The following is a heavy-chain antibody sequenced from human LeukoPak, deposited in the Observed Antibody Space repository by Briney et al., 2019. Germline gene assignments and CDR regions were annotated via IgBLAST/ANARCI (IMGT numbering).Heavy chain of an antibody. J-gene: IGHJ4*02. D-gene: IGHD3-22*01. V-gene: IGHV1-8*01. Sequence: ASVKVSCKASGYTFTSYDINWVRQATGQGLEWMGWMNPNSGNTGYAQKFQGRVTMTRNTSISTAYMELSSLRSEDTAVYYCARYYYDSSGYAVGGIDYWGQGTLVTVSS. CDR2: MNPNSGNT. CDR1: GYTFTSYD. CDR3: ARYYYDSSGYAVGGIDY.